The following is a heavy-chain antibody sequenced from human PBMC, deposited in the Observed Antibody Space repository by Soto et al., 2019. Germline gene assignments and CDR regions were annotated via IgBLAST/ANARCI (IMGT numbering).Heavy chain of an antibody. V-gene: IGHV3-48*01. Sequence: PGGSLRLSCAASGFTFSSYSMNWVRQAPGKGLEWVSYISSSSSTIYYADSVKGRFTISRDNAKNSLYPQMNSLRAGDTAVYYCARGFHSMVRGVSFYYYYYMDVWGKGTTVTVSS. CDR3: ARGFHSMVRGVSFYYYYYMDV. D-gene: IGHD3-10*01. CDR1: GFTFSSYS. J-gene: IGHJ6*03. CDR2: ISSSSSTI.